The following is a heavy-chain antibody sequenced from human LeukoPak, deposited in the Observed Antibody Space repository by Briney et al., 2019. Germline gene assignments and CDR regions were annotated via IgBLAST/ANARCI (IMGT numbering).Heavy chain of an antibody. J-gene: IGHJ4*02. D-gene: IGHD1-26*01. CDR3: AREHPSIVGATDYFDC. Sequence: PSETLSLTCTVSGGSISSYYWSWIRQPPGKGLEWIGYIYYSGSTNYNPSLKSRVTISVDTSKNQFSLKLSSVTAADTAVYYCAREHPSIVGATDYFDCWGQGTLVTVSP. CDR1: GGSISSYY. V-gene: IGHV4-59*01. CDR2: IYYSGST.